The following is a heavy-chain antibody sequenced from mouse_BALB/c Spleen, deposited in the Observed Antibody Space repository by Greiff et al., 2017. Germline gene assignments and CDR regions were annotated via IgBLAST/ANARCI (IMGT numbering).Heavy chain of an antibody. J-gene: IGHJ3*01. CDR1: GYSITSDYA. CDR3: ARDYDYDSWFAY. CDR2: ISYSGST. D-gene: IGHD2-4*01. V-gene: IGHV3-2*02. Sequence: EVKLQESGPGLVKPSQSLSLTCTVTGYSITSDYAWNWIRQFPGNKLEWMGYISYSGSTSYNPSLKSRISITRDTSKNQFFLQLNSVTTEDTATYYCARDYDYDSWFAYWGQGTLVTVSA.